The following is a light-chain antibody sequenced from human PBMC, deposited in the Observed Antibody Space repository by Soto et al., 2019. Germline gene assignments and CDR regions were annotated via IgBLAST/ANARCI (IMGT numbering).Light chain of an antibody. Sequence: DIQMTQSPSSRSASVEYRVTITCRASQSISSYLNWYQQKPGKAPKLLIYAASSLQSGVPSRFSASGSGTDFTLTISSLQHEDFATYYCQQSYSTPPDFGGGTKVDIK. CDR2: AAS. CDR1: QSISSY. V-gene: IGKV1-39*01. J-gene: IGKJ4*01. CDR3: QQSYSTPPD.